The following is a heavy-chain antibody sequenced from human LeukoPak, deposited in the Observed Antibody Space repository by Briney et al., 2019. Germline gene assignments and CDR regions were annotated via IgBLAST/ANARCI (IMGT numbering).Heavy chain of an antibody. CDR3: ASLWDIVVEPVSYYYGMDV. J-gene: IGHJ6*02. Sequence: GGSLRLSCAASGFTFSSYWMHWVRQAPGKGLVWVSRINSDGSSTSYADSVKGRFTISRDNAKNTLYLQMNSLRAEDTAVYYCASLWDIVVEPVSYYYGMDVWGQGTTVTVSS. D-gene: IGHD2-2*01. V-gene: IGHV3-74*01. CDR2: INSDGSST. CDR1: GFTFSSYW.